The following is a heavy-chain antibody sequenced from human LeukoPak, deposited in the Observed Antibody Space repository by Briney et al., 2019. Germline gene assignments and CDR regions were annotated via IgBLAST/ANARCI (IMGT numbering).Heavy chain of an antibody. Sequence: SETLSLTCAVYGGSFSGYYWSWIRQPPGKGLEWIGEINHSGSTNYNPSLKSRVTISVDTSKNQFSLKLSSVTAADTAVYYCARGLSPSDFDYWGRGTLVTVSS. CDR1: GGSFSGYY. J-gene: IGHJ4*02. D-gene: IGHD3-10*01. V-gene: IGHV4-34*01. CDR3: ARGLSPSDFDY. CDR2: INHSGST.